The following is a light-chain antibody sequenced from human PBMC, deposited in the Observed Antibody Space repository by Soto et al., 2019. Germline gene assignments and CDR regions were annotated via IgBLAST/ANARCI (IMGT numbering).Light chain of an antibody. CDR1: SSDVGGYNY. CDR2: EVS. Sequence: QSALTQPASVSGSPGQSITISCTGTSSDVGGYNYVSWYQQHPGKAPKLMIYEVSNRPSGVYNRFSGSKSGNTASLTISGLHAEDEADYYCSSYTSSSTQVFGTGTKLTVL. V-gene: IGLV2-14*01. J-gene: IGLJ1*01. CDR3: SSYTSSSTQV.